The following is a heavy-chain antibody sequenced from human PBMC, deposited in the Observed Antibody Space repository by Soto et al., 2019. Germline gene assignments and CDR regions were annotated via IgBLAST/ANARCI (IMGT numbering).Heavy chain of an antibody. J-gene: IGHJ4*02. D-gene: IGHD6-13*01. V-gene: IGHV1-69*01. CDR2: LIPLFGTT. CDR3: ARVSGSSWSQYYFDY. CDR1: GGTFTNYP. Sequence: QVQLVQSGAEVKKPGSSVRVSCKASGGTFTNYPISWVRQAPGQGLEWMGGLIPLFGTTNYAQKFQGRVTITADESTSTAYMELSSLKSEDSAVYYCARVSGSSWSQYYFDYWGQGTLVTVSS.